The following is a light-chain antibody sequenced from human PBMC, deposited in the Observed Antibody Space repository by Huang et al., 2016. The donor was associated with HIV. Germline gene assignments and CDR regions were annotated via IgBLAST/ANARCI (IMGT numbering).Light chain of an antibody. J-gene: IGKJ5*01. CDR2: SAS. CDR3: QQSYSALSS. CDR1: QSISTY. Sequence: IQMTQSPTSLSASVGDRVSIVCRASQSISTYLNWYQQKPGKAPKLLISSASTLHRGVPSRFSGSGSGTEFTLTISGLQLDDFATYYCQQSYSALSSFGPGTRL. V-gene: IGKV1-39*01.